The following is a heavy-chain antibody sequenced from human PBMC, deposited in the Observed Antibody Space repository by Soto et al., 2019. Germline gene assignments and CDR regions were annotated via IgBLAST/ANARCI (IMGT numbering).Heavy chain of an antibody. CDR2: IDWDDDK. D-gene: IGHD3-22*01. Sequence: SGPTLVNPTQTLTLACTFSGFSLSTSGMCVSWIRQPPGKALEWLALIDWDDDKYYSTSLKTRLTISKDTSKNQVVLTMTNMDPVDTATYYCARSSRYYDSSGPFDYWGQGTLVTVSS. CDR1: GFSLSTSGMC. CDR3: ARSSRYYDSSGPFDY. V-gene: IGHV2-70*01. J-gene: IGHJ4*02.